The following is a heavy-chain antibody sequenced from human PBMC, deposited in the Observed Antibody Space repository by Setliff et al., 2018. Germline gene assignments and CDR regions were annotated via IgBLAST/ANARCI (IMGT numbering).Heavy chain of an antibody. CDR1: GGSISTSSHH. CDR3: TRRPRGRAAFDI. D-gene: IGHD3-10*01. Sequence: ETLSLTCTVSGGSISTSSHHWVWIRQSPGKGLEWIGTIYSSGTTYYNLSLKSRVTISLDTSKSQFSLSLGSVTAADTAVYYCTRRPRGRAAFDIWGQGTMVTVSS. CDR2: IYSSGTT. V-gene: IGHV4-39*01. J-gene: IGHJ3*02.